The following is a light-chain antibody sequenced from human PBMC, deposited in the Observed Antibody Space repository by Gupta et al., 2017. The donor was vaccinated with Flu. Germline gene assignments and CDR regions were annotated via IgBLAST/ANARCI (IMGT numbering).Light chain of an antibody. J-gene: IGKJ4*01. CDR1: QSVLSTTNDKNY. Sequence: KSSQSVLSTTNDKNYLAWYQQKPGQPPKLLIYWASTRESEVPVRFSGSGSGTDFTLTISSLQAEDVAVYYCQQYYWAPQLTFGGGTKVEIK. CDR3: QQYYWAPQLT. V-gene: IGKV4-1*01. CDR2: WAS.